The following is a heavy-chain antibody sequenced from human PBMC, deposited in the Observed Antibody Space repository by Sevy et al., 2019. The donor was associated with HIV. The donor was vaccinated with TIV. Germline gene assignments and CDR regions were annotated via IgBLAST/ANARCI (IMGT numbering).Heavy chain of an antibody. J-gene: IGHJ4*02. D-gene: IGHD1-1*01. CDR3: AKRTPRGNYFDY. V-gene: IGHV3-53*01. CDR2: IYAGGST. Sequence: GGSLRLSCAASGLSVSRNYLSWVRQAPGKGLEWVSVIYAGGSTYYADSVKGRFTISRDNSKNTLYLQMNSLRAEETAVYYCAKRTPRGNYFDYWGQGTLVTVSS. CDR1: GLSVSRNY.